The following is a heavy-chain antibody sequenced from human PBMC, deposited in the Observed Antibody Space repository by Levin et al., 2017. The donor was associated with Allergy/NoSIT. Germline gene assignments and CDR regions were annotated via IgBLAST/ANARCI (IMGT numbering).Heavy chain of an antibody. CDR3: ARGHSSTSLARLRY. D-gene: IGHD2-2*01. Sequence: SETLSLTCTVSNGSISSGAYYWTWIRQQPGKGLEWIGYIYYSGSTHYNPSLKTRITISIDTSKNQFSLKLSSVTAADTAVYYCARGHSSTSLARLRYWGQGTLVTVSS. J-gene: IGHJ4*02. CDR2: IYYSGST. CDR1: NGSISSGAYY. V-gene: IGHV4-31*03.